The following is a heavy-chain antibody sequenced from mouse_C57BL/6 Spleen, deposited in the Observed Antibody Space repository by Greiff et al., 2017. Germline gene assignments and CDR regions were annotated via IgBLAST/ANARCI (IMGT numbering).Heavy chain of an antibody. Sequence: VQLQQPGTELVKPGASVKLSCKASGYTFTSYWMHWVKQRPGQGLEWIGNINPSNGGTNYNEKFKSKATLTVDKSSSTAYVQLSSLTSEDSAVYYCARSLITTYYFDYWGQGTTLTVSS. CDR3: ARSLITTYYFDY. CDR1: GYTFTSYW. D-gene: IGHD1-1*01. V-gene: IGHV1-53*01. CDR2: INPSNGGT. J-gene: IGHJ2*01.